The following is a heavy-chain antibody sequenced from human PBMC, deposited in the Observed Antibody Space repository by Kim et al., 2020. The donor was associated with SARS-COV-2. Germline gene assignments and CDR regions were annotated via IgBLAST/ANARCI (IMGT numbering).Heavy chain of an antibody. D-gene: IGHD2-2*01. CDR3: ARGVSCSSTSCYGLFDY. J-gene: IGHJ4*02. V-gene: IGHV1-69*13. CDR2: IIPIFGTA. CDR1: GGTSSSYA. Sequence: SVKVSCKASGGTSSSYAISWVRQAPGQGLEWMGGIIPIFGTANYAQKFQGRVTITADESTSTAYMELSSLRSEDTAVYYCARGVSCSSTSCYGLFDYWGQGTLVTVSS.